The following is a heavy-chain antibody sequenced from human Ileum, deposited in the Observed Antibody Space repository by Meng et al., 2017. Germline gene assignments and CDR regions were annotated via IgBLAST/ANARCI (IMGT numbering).Heavy chain of an antibody. V-gene: IGHV4-4*02. CDR3: ARGGLTLERRPLDY. Sequence: QVQLPAPVPGVVSPSGAHPLTCPVPVHDNTNTNGWNLGRQPPGKVLEWIGEVYHSRSTNYNPCLQSMGAISINKTKNQFSLNLTSVSVADTAGDYCARGGLTLERRPLDYWGQGTLVTVSS. D-gene: IGHD1-1*01. CDR2: VYHSRST. CDR1: VHDNTNTNG. J-gene: IGHJ4*02.